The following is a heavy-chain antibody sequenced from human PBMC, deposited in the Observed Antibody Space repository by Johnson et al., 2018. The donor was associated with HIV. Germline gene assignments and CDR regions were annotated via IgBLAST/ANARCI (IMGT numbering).Heavy chain of an antibody. V-gene: IGHV3-20*04. CDR2: INWNGGTK. Sequence: VQLVESGGGVVRPGGSLRLSCAASGFTFDDYGMSWVRQAPGKGLEWVSYINWNGGTKRYGDSVKGRFAISRDNAKNTLYLEMKSLRVDDTAVYYCVRDDYAFHIWGQGTMVTVSS. D-gene: IGHD2-21*02. CDR1: GFTFDDYG. J-gene: IGHJ3*02. CDR3: VRDDYAFHI.